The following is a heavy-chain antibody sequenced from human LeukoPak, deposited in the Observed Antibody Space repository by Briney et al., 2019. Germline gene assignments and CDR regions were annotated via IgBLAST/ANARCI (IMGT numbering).Heavy chain of an antibody. D-gene: IGHD6-13*01. CDR1: GFTFSSYD. J-gene: IGHJ4*02. CDR3: AKDPTIAAAGPYFDY. Sequence: GGSLRLSCAASGFTFSSYDMRWVRQAPGKGLEWVAFIRYDGSNKDCADSVKGRFTISRDNSKNTLYLQMNSLRAEDTAVYYCAKDPTIAAAGPYFDYWGQGTLVTVSS. CDR2: IRYDGSNK. V-gene: IGHV3-30*02.